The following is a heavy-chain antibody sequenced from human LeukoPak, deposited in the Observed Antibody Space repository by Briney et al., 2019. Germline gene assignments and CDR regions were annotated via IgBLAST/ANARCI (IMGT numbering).Heavy chain of an antibody. Sequence: GGSLRLSCAASGFTFSSYAMNWVRQAPGKGLEWVSSITRSSSYIYYADSVKGRFTISRDNAKNSLFLQVNSLRAEDTALYYCVTSGSGGNYPLDYWGQGTLVTVSS. V-gene: IGHV3-21*01. CDR1: GFTFSSYA. D-gene: IGHD1-26*01. J-gene: IGHJ4*02. CDR3: VTSGSGGNYPLDY. CDR2: ITRSSSYI.